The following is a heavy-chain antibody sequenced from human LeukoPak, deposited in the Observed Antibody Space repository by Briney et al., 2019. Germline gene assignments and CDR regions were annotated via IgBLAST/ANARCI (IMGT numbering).Heavy chain of an antibody. CDR3: SYRVNEGGRGS. V-gene: IGHV4-30-4*01. CDR1: GGSISGGEYH. J-gene: IGHJ5*02. D-gene: IGHD2-15*01. Sequence: PSETLSLTCTVSGGSISGGEYHWSWIRQPPGKGLEWIGYIYNSATYYNPSLKSRVFISEDTSNNHFSLKVNSVTAADTAVYCASYRVNEGGRGSWGQGTLVTVSS. CDR2: IYNSAT.